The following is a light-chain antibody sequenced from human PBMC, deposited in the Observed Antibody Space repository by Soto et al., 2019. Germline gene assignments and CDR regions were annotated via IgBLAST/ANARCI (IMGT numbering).Light chain of an antibody. Sequence: QSVLTQPPSASGSPGQPVTISCTGTSSDVGGYNYVSWYQQHPGKAPKLMIYEVSKRPSGVPDRFSGSKSGNMASLTVSGLQAEDEADYYCSSYAGSNYVFGTGTKVTVL. CDR3: SSYAGSNYV. CDR2: EVS. V-gene: IGLV2-8*01. CDR1: SSDVGGYNY. J-gene: IGLJ1*01.